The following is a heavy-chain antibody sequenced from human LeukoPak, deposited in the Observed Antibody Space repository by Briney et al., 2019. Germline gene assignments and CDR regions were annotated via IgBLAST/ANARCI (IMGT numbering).Heavy chain of an antibody. J-gene: IGHJ4*02. CDR2: IWYDGSNK. Sequence: GGSLRLSCAASGFTFSTYGMHWVRQAPGKGLEWVAVIWYDGSNKYYADSVQGRFTISRDNSKNTLYLQMNSLRAEDTAVYSCARASGPFDYWGQGTLVTVST. CDR3: ARASGPFDY. D-gene: IGHD3-10*01. CDR1: GFTFSTYG. V-gene: IGHV3-33*01.